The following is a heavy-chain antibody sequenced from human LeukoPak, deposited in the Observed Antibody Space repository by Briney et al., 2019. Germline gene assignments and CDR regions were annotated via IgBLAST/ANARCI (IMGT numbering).Heavy chain of an antibody. D-gene: IGHD2-21*02. V-gene: IGHV4-4*07. CDR1: GGSISSYY. J-gene: IGHJ3*02. CDR3: ARGWRDFVVLTAIYDI. Sequence: PSETLSLTCTVSGGSISSYYWSWIRQPAGKGLEWIGRIYTSGSTNYNPSLKSRVTMSVDTSKNQFSLKLSSVTAADTAVYYCARGWRDFVVLTAIYDIWGPGTLVTVSS. CDR2: IYTSGST.